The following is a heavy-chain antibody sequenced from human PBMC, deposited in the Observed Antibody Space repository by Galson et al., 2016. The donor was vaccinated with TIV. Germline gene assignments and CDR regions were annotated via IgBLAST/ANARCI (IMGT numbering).Heavy chain of an antibody. D-gene: IGHD1-26*01. V-gene: IGHV1-18*01. CDR1: GYTFTDYG. J-gene: IGHJ4*02. Sequence: SVKVSCKASGYTFTDYGISWVRQAPGQGLEWMGWISGYSGNTNHAQKFQGRVTTTTNTSTRTAYMELRSLRPDDTAVYYCARDRMSPLVGATQDFWGQGTLVSVSS. CDR3: ARDRMSPLVGATQDF. CDR2: ISGYSGNT.